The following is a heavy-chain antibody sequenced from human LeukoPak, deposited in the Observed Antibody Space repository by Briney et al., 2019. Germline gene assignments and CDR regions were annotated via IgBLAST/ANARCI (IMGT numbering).Heavy chain of an antibody. Sequence: SETLSLTCTVSGGSFSNYYWSWIRQPPGRGLEYIGYIFYSGSTNYNPSLKSRVTISVDTSKNQFSLKLSSVTSADTAVYYCARHKGLGMGYYFDYWGQGTLVTVSS. CDR2: IFYSGST. J-gene: IGHJ4*02. CDR3: ARHKGLGMGYYFDY. D-gene: IGHD1-14*01. V-gene: IGHV4-59*08. CDR1: GGSFSNYY.